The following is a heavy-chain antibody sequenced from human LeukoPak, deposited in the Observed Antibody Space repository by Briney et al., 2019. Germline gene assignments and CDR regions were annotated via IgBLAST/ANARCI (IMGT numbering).Heavy chain of an antibody. CDR1: GFTFSSYG. CDR3: ARDKSVYYDTSGSRFDY. J-gene: IGHJ4*02. D-gene: IGHD3-22*01. CDR2: IKQDGSEK. Sequence: PGGSLRLSCAASGFTFSSYGMHWVRQAPGKGLEWVANIKQDGSEKYYVDSVKGRFTISRDNAKNSLYLQMNSLRAEDTAVYYCARDKSVYYDTSGSRFDYWGQGTLVTVSS. V-gene: IGHV3-7*01.